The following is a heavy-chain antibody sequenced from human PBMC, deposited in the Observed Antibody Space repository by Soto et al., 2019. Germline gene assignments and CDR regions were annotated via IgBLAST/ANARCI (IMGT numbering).Heavy chain of an antibody. D-gene: IGHD1-1*01. V-gene: IGHV1-2*04. CDR1: GYTFTGYY. CDR3: ARDRNPTLRDDAFDI. J-gene: IGHJ3*02. CDR2: INPNSGGT. Sequence: ASVKVSCKASGYTFTGYYMHWVRQAPGQGLEWMGWINPNSGGTNYAQKFQGWVTMTRDTSISTAYMELSRLRSDDTAVYYCARDRNPTLRDDAFDIWGQGTMVTVSS.